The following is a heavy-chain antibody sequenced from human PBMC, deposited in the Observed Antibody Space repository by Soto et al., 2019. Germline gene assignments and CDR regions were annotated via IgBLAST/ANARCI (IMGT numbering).Heavy chain of an antibody. J-gene: IGHJ3*02. CDR1: GFTVSSNY. V-gene: IGHV3-66*01. Sequence: GGSLRLSCAASGFTVSSNYMSWVRQAPGKGLEWVSVIYSGGSTYYADSVKGRFTISRDNSKDTLYLQMNSLRAEDTAVYYCASDIFTGTHAFDIWGQGTMVTVSS. CDR2: IYSGGST. D-gene: IGHD3-9*01. CDR3: ASDIFTGTHAFDI.